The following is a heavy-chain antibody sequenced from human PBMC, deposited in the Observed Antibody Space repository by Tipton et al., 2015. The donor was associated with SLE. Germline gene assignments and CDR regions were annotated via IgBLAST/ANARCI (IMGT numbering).Heavy chain of an antibody. Sequence: TLSLTCSVSGGSISNGGYYWSWIRQPPGKGLEWIGTIYYNGRTYYNPSLKSRVTISVDTSKNQFSLKLSSVTAADTAVYYCATDPGDWYFDLWGRGTLVTVSS. J-gene: IGHJ2*01. CDR2: IYYNGRT. V-gene: IGHV4-39*07. CDR3: ATDPGDWYFDL. CDR1: GGSISNGGYY.